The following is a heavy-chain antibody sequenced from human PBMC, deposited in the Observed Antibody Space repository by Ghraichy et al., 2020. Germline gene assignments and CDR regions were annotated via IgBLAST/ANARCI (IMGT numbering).Heavy chain of an antibody. CDR2: IYYSGST. J-gene: IGHJ5*02. V-gene: IGHV4-39*01. Sequence: EWIGSIYYSGSTYYNPSLKSRVTISVDTSKNQFSLKLSSVTAADTAVYYCARQSGGYSYCGTGWFDPWG. CDR3: ARQSGGYSYCGTGWFDP. D-gene: IGHD5-18*01.